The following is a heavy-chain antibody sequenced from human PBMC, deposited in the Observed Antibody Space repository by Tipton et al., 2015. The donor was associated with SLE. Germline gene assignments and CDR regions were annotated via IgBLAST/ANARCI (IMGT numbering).Heavy chain of an antibody. CDR2: IYYSGST. D-gene: IGHD5-24*01. CDR1: GDSISSYY. V-gene: IGHV4-59*01. Sequence: TLSLTCTVSGDSISSYYWSWIRQPPGKGLEWIGYIYYSGSTNYNPSLKSRVTISVDTSKSQFSLKLSSATAADTAVYYCARVGFTEMATTPQGHFDLWGRGTLVTVSS. J-gene: IGHJ2*01. CDR3: ARVGFTEMATTPQGHFDL.